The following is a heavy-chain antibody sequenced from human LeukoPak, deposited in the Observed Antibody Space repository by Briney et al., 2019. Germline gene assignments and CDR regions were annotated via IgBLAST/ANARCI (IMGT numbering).Heavy chain of an antibody. D-gene: IGHD3-3*01. CDR1: GFTFSSYS. J-gene: IGHJ6*03. CDR3: ARDGITILGVVIIGSSPIDV. CDR2: ISSSRSYI. Sequence: GGSLRLSXAASGFTFSSYSMNWVRQAPGKGMEWVSSISSSRSYIYYADSVKGRFTISRDNAKNSLYLQMNSLRAEDTAVYYCARDGITILGVVIIGSSPIDVWGKGTTVTVSS. V-gene: IGHV3-21*01.